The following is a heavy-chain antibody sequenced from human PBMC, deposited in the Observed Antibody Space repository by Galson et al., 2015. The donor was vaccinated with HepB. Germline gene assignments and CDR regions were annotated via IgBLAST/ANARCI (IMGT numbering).Heavy chain of an antibody. D-gene: IGHD3-10*01. Sequence: SLRLSCAASGFTFSSYWMHWVRQAPGKGLVCVSRINIDGSSTSYADSVKGRFTISRDNAKNTLYLQMNSLRAEDTAVYYCAREASGSSKGWVVDYWGQGTLVTVSS. J-gene: IGHJ4*02. CDR1: GFTFSSYW. CDR2: INIDGSST. V-gene: IGHV3-74*01. CDR3: AREASGSSKGWVVDY.